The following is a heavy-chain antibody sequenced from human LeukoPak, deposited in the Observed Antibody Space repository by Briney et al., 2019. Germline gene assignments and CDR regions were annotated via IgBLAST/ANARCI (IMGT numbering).Heavy chain of an antibody. CDR3: ASRIQLWDPFDY. D-gene: IGHD5-18*01. CDR2: IYYSGST. V-gene: IGHV4-39*01. CDR1: GGSISSSSYS. Sequence: SETLSLTCTVSGGSISSSSYSWGWIRQPPGKGLEWIGSIYYSGSTYYNPSLKSRVTISVDTSKNQFSLKLSSVTAADTAVYYCASRIQLWDPFDYWGQGTLVTVSS. J-gene: IGHJ4*02.